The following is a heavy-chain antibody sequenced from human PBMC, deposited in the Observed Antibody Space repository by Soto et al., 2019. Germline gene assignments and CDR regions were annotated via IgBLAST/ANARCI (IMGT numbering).Heavy chain of an antibody. CDR3: ARDLVLVPAAAAQRGMDV. CDR2: IWYDGSNK. V-gene: IGHV3-33*01. Sequence: QVQLVESGGGVVQPGRSLRLSCAASGFTFSSYGMHWVRQAPGKGLERVAVIWYDGSNKYYADSVKGRFTISRDNSKNTLYLQMNSLRAEDTAVYYCARDLVLVPAAAAQRGMDVWGQGTTVTVSS. J-gene: IGHJ6*02. CDR1: GFTFSSYG. D-gene: IGHD2-2*01.